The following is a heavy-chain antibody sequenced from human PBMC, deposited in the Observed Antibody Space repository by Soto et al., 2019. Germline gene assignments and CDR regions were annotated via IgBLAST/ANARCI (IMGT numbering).Heavy chain of an antibody. D-gene: IGHD2-15*01. CDR2: IYPGDSDT. CDR3: ARHYRGYCSGGSCYSIDY. CDR1: GYSFTSYW. Sequence: ETLSLTCAVSGYSFTSYWIGWVRQMPGKGLEWMGIIYPGDSDTRYSPSFQGQVTISADKSISTAYLQWSSLKASDTAMYYCARHYRGYCSGGSCYSIDYWGQGTLVTVSS. V-gene: IGHV5-51*01. J-gene: IGHJ4*02.